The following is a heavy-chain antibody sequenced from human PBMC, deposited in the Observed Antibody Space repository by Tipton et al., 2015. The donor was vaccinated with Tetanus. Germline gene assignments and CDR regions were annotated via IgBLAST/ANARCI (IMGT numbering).Heavy chain of an antibody. CDR2: TDYSGTT. V-gene: IGHV4-59*01. D-gene: IGHD3-22*01. Sequence: GLVKPSETLSLSCTVSGGSLSTYHWNWIRHLPGKGLEWIGYTDYSGTTKYNPSLKSRVAMSVDTSKNQFSLKLTSMTTADTAVYYCARTGGYTYFASWGQGILVTVSS. J-gene: IGHJ4*02. CDR1: GGSLSTYH. CDR3: ARTGGYTYFAS.